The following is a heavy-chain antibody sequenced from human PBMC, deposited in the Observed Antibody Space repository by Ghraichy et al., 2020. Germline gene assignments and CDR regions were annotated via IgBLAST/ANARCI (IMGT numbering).Heavy chain of an antibody. CDR2: MNPNSGNT. V-gene: IGHV1-8*03. D-gene: IGHD3-9*01. CDR1: GYTFTSYD. CDR3: ARTGRKLRYFDWPWGAGYYYGMDV. Sequence: ASVKVSCKASGYTFTSYDINWVRQATGQGLEWMGWMNPNSGNTGYAQKFQGRVTITRNTSISTAYMELSSLRSEDTAVYYCARTGRKLRYFDWPWGAGYYYGMDVWGQGTTVTVSS. J-gene: IGHJ6*02.